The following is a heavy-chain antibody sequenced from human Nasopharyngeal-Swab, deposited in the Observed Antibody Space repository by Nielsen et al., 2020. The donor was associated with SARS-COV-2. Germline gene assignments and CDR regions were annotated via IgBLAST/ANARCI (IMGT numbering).Heavy chain of an antibody. CDR1: GYTFTSYA. J-gene: IGHJ4*02. CDR3: ARCSSWYAQTYIDY. Sequence: ASVKVSCKASGYTFTSYAMHCVRQAPGQRLEWMGWSNASNGTTKYTQKFQGRVTITRDTSASTDYMELSSLRSEETAVYYCARCSSWYAQTYIDYWGQGTLVTVSS. D-gene: IGHD6-13*01. V-gene: IGHV1-3*01. CDR2: SNASNGTT.